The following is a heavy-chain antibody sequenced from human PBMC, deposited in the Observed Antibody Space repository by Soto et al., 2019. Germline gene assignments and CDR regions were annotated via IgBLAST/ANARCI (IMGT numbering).Heavy chain of an antibody. CDR3: ARSGMVYAILAYSYYGMDV. V-gene: IGHV4-34*01. CDR2: INHSGST. Sequence: SETLSLTCAVYGGSFSGYYWSWIRQPPGKGLEWIGEINHSGSTNYNPSLKSRVTISVDTSKNQFPLKLGSVTAADTAVYYCARSGMVYAILAYSYYGMDVWGQGTTVTVYS. J-gene: IGHJ6*02. CDR1: GGSFSGYY. D-gene: IGHD2-8*01.